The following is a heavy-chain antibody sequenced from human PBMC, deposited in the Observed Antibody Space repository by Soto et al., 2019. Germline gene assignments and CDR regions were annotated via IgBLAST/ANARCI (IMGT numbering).Heavy chain of an antibody. V-gene: IGHV4-34*01. J-gene: IGHJ4*02. D-gene: IGHD5-12*01. CDR2: INHSGST. CDR1: GGSFSGYY. Sequence: SETLSLTCAVYGGSFSGYYWSWIRQPPGKGLEWIGEINHSGSTNYNPSLKSRVTISVDTSKNQFSLKLSSVTAADTAVYYCAITRRDGYNLFYWGQGTLVTVSS. CDR3: AITRRDGYNLFY.